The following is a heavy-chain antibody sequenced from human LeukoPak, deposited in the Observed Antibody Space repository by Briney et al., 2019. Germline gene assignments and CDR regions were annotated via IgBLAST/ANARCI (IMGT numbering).Heavy chain of an antibody. CDR3: ARDPRYYYDSSGLD. J-gene: IGHJ4*02. CDR2: IIPILGIA. Sequence: SVKVSCKASGGTFSSYTISWVRQAPGQGLEWMGRIIPILGIANYAQKFQGRVTITPDKSTSTAYVELSSLRSEDTAVYYCARDPRYYYDSSGLDWGQGTLVTVSS. D-gene: IGHD3-22*01. CDR1: GGTFSSYT. V-gene: IGHV1-69*04.